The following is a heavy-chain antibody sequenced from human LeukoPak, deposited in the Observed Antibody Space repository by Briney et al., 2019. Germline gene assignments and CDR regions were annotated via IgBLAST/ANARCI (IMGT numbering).Heavy chain of an antibody. J-gene: IGHJ3*02. CDR3: AKDQARPNYVWGSYRFNAFDI. D-gene: IGHD3-16*02. CDR2: IKQDGSEK. V-gene: IGHV3-7*03. CDR1: GFTFSSYW. Sequence: GGSLRLSCAASGFTFSSYWMSWVRQAPGKGLEWVANIKQDGSEKYYVDSVKGRFTISRDNAKNSLYLQMNSLRAEDTAVYYCAKDQARPNYVWGSYRFNAFDIWGQGTMVTVSS.